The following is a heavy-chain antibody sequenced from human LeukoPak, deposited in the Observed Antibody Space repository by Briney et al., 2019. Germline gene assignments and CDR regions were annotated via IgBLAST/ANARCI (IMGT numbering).Heavy chain of an antibody. Sequence: GSLRLSCAASGFTFTSYWMHWVRQAPGKGLVWVSRITSDGSNIRYADSVKGRFTISRDNAKNTLYLQMNSLRAEDTAVYYCAREIAAAGTVDYWGQGTLVTVSS. J-gene: IGHJ4*02. D-gene: IGHD6-13*01. V-gene: IGHV3-74*01. CDR1: GFTFTSYW. CDR3: AREIAAAGTVDY. CDR2: ITSDGSNI.